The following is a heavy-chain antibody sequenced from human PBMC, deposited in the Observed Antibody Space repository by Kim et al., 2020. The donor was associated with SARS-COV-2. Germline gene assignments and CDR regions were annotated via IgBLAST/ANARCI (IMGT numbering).Heavy chain of an antibody. Sequence: YYGDSLWGRFTISRDKSKNTRYLQINSLSGEDTVVYYCASEEGYKKGYLYFWCQGTLVTVSS. D-gene: IGHD3-22*01. J-gene: IGHJ4*02. V-gene: IGHV3-53*01. CDR3: ASEEGYKKGYLYF.